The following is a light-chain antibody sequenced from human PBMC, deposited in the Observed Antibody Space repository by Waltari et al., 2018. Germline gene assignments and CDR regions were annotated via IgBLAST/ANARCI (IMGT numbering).Light chain of an antibody. CDR1: QSISNY. J-gene: IGKJ4*01. V-gene: IGKV1-39*01. Sequence: DIQMTQSPSSLSASVGDRVTITCRASQSISNYLNWYQQKPEKAPKLLIYAASSLQSGVPSRFGGSGSGTDFTLTISSLQPEDFATYYCQQSYSTPRLTFGGGTKVEIK. CDR3: QQSYSTPRLT. CDR2: AAS.